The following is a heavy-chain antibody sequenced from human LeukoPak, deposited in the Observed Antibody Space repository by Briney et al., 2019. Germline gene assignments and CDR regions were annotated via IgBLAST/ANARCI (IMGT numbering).Heavy chain of an antibody. CDR3: ARKSGYARDY. J-gene: IGHJ4*02. V-gene: IGHV4-34*01. D-gene: IGHD5-12*01. CDR2: INHSGSTS. CDR1: GGSFSGYF. Sequence: SETLSLTCGVYGGSFSGYFWNWIRQPPGKGLEWIGEINHSGSTSNHNPSLKSRVTMSVDTSKNQFSLKLSSVTAADTAVYYCARKSGYARDYWGQGNLVTVSS.